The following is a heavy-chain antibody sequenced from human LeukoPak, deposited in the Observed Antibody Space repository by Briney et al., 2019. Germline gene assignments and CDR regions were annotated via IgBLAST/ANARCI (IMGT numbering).Heavy chain of an antibody. D-gene: IGHD2-21*02. J-gene: IGHJ4*02. CDR2: ISGDGNIK. CDR1: GFTFSTYS. CDR3: ASMTTYCGGDCYFFDY. V-gene: IGHV3-30-3*01. Sequence: GGSLRLSCAASGFTFSTYSMHWVRQAPGKGLEWVAVISGDGNIKWTADSVKGRFTISRDNSKNTLYLQMNSLRAEDTAVYYCASMTTYCGGDCYFFDYWGQGTLVTVSS.